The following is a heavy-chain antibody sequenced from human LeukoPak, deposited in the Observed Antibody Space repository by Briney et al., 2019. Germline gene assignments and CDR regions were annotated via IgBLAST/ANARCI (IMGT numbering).Heavy chain of an antibody. Sequence: PGGSLRLSCAASGFTFSGNWMHWVRQAPGKGLEWVGRITTKASNYATAYGASVKGRFTISRDDSENTAYLQMNSLKTEDTAVYYCTTYRSGHYWGQGTLVTVSS. D-gene: IGHD6-19*01. CDR1: GFTFSGNW. CDR3: TTYRSGHY. J-gene: IGHJ4*02. V-gene: IGHV3-73*01. CDR2: ITTKASNYAT.